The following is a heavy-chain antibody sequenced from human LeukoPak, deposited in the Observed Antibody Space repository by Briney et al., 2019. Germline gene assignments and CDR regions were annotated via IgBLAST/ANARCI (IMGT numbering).Heavy chain of an antibody. CDR1: AYTFTAYN. CDR2: INPNRGGT. V-gene: IGHV1-2*02. CDR3: ARGTGSSWFDP. D-gene: IGHD6-13*01. J-gene: IGHJ5*02. Sequence: LRASVKVSCKASAYTFTAYNIHWVRQAPGQGLEWVGWINPNRGGTKYAQKFQGRVTMTRDTSTDTAYMELSSLRSDDTAVYYCARGTGSSWFDPWGQGTLVTVSS.